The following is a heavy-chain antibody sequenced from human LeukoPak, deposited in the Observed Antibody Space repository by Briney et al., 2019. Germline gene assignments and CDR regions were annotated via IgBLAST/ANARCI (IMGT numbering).Heavy chain of an antibody. V-gene: IGHV4-61*02. CDR2: IYTSGST. CDR3: ARDSAVYYYYYYMDV. J-gene: IGHJ6*03. CDR1: GGSISGGSYY. Sequence: SETLSLTCTVSGGSISGGSYYWSWIRQPAGKGLEWIGRIYTSGSTNYNPSLKSRVTISVDTSKNQFSLKLSSVTAADTAVYYCARDSAVYYYYYYMDVWGKGTTVTVSS.